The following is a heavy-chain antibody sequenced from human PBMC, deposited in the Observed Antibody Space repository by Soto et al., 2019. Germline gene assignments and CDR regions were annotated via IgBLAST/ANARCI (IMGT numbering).Heavy chain of an antibody. J-gene: IGHJ6*02. CDR1: GFSFSTYS. V-gene: IGHV3-48*02. Sequence: EVQLVESGGGLVQPGGSLRLSCAASGFSFSTYSMNWVRQAPGKGLEWVSYISSRSYTIYYVDSVKGRCTISRDNAKNSLYLQMNSLRDEDKAVYYCARGGSSSDTGMDVWGQGTTVTVSS. CDR3: ARGGSSSDTGMDV. D-gene: IGHD6-6*01. CDR2: ISSRSYTI.